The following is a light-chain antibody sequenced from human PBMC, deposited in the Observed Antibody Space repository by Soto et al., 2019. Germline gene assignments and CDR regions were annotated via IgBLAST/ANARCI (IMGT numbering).Light chain of an antibody. J-gene: IGKJ2*01. CDR1: QSVNSR. V-gene: IGKV3-15*01. Sequence: EIVMTQSPATLSVSPGERVTLFCRASQSVNSRLAWYQQKPAQAPRLLIYDASTRATGIPARFSGSGSGTEFTLTLNSLQSEDFAVYYCQQYKNWPPEYTFGQGTKLEIK. CDR3: QQYKNWPPEYT. CDR2: DAS.